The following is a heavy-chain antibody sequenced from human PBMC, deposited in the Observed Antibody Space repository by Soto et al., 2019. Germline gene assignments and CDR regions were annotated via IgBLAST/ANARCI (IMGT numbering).Heavy chain of an antibody. CDR2: TSDSGGTT. Sequence: GGSLRLSCAASGFTFSYYAMGWVRQAPGKGLEWVSVTSDSGGTTYYADSVKGRFTISRDNSKNTLYLQMNSLRVEDTAIYFCAKDARRTSGWYYFDFWGQGALVTVSS. V-gene: IGHV3-23*01. J-gene: IGHJ4*02. CDR1: GFTFSYYA. D-gene: IGHD6-19*01. CDR3: AKDARRTSGWYYFDF.